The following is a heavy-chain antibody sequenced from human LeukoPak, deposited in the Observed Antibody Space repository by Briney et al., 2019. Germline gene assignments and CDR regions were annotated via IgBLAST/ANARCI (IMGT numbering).Heavy chain of an antibody. CDR3: ARDYYDSINMGPDY. D-gene: IGHD3-22*01. J-gene: IGHJ4*02. V-gene: IGHV3-21*01. CDR1: GFTFSSYS. Sequence: PGGSLRLSCAASGFTFSSYSMNLVRQAPGKGLEWVSSISSSSSYIYYADSVKGRFTISRDNAKNSLYLQMDSLRAEDTAVYYCARDYYDSINMGPDYWGQGTLVTVSS. CDR2: ISSSSSYI.